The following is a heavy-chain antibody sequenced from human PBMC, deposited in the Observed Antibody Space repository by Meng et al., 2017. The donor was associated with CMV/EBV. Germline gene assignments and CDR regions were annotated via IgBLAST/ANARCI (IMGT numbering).Heavy chain of an antibody. Sequence: ASVKVSCKASGYTFTSYGINWVRQAPGQGLEWMGWISAYNGNTNYAQKLQGRVTMTTDTSTSTAYMELRSLRSDDTAVYYCAREAAEADAFDIWGQGTMVTVSS. D-gene: IGHD6-13*01. CDR1: GYTFTSYG. J-gene: IGHJ3*02. CDR2: ISAYNGNT. V-gene: IGHV1-18*01. CDR3: AREAAEADAFDI.